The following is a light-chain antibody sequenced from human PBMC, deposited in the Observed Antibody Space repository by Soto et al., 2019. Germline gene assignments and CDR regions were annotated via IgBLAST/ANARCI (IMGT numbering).Light chain of an antibody. Sequence: DVVMTQSPDSLAVSLGERATINCKSSQTLLQGSNYLAWYQQKPGQPPELLIYWASTRESGVPDRFSGSGSGTDFTLTIGSLQAEDVAVYYCQQYYTTPVTFGQGTKVEIK. V-gene: IGKV4-1*01. CDR2: WAS. CDR1: QTLLQGSNY. J-gene: IGKJ1*01. CDR3: QQYYTTPVT.